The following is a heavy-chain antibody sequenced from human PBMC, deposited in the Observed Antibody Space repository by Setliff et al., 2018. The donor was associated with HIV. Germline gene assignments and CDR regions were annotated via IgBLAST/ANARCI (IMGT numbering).Heavy chain of an antibody. CDR3: AKDDGSYWGNYFDS. V-gene: IGHV3-11*04. D-gene: IGHD1-26*01. Sequence: PGGSLRLSCAASGFTFSDYQMNWVRQAPGKGLEWISYISGSGGTKDYADSVKGRFTVSRDNAKSSMHLQMNSLRAEDTALYYCAKDDGSYWGNYFDSWGQGTLVTVSS. CDR1: GFTFSDYQ. J-gene: IGHJ4*02. CDR2: ISGSGGTK.